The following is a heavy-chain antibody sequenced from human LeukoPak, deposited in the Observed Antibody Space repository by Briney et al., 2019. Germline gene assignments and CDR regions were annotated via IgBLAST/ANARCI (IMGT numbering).Heavy chain of an antibody. Sequence: PGGSLRLSCAASGFTFSSYWMSWVRQAPVKGLEWVANIKQDGSEKYYVDSVKGRFTISRDNAKNSLYLQMNSLRAEDTAVYYCARGQWLVKGWFDPWGQGTLVTVSS. D-gene: IGHD6-19*01. CDR1: GFTFSSYW. CDR3: ARGQWLVKGWFDP. J-gene: IGHJ5*02. V-gene: IGHV3-7*01. CDR2: IKQDGSEK.